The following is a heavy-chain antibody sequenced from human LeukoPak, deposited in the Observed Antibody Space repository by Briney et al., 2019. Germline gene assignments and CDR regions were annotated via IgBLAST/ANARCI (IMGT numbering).Heavy chain of an antibody. Sequence: ASVTVSCKASGYTFTSYDINWVRQATGQELEWMGWMNPHSDNTAHAQKFQGRVTMTKNTSISTAYMELSSLRSDDTAVYYCTRRANGRRYNWFDTWGQGTLVTVSS. CDR3: TRRANGRRYNWFDT. CDR1: GYTFTSYD. CDR2: MNPHSDNT. V-gene: IGHV1-8*01. D-gene: IGHD2-8*01. J-gene: IGHJ5*02.